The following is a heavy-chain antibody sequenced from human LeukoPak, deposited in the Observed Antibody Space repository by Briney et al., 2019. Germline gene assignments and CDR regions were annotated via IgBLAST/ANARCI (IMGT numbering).Heavy chain of an antibody. CDR1: GFTFSSYW. V-gene: IGHV3-74*01. CDR3: ARSVYYDSSGYRSSFDY. J-gene: IGHJ4*02. CDR2: INSDGSST. Sequence: GGSLRLSCAASGFTFSSYWIHWVRQAPGKGLVWVSRINSDGSSTSYADSVKGRFTISRDNSKNTLYLQMNSLRAEDTAVYYCARSVYYDSSGYRSSFDYWGQGTLVTVSS. D-gene: IGHD3-22*01.